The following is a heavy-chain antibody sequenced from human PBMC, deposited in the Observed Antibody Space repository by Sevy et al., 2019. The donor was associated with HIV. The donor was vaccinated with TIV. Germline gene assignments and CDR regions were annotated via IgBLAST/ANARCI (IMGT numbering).Heavy chain of an antibody. CDR3: ATHAGIAAAGRVFDY. V-gene: IGHV3-72*01. J-gene: IGHJ4*01. CDR2: ITNKADSYTT. CDR1: RFTFSDHY. Sequence: GGSLRLSCAASRFTFSDHYMEWVRQAPGKGLEWVGRITNKADSYTTEYAASVKGRFTISRDDSKNSLYLLMNSLKTEDTAVYYCATHAGIAAAGRVFDYWGHGTLVTVSS. D-gene: IGHD6-13*01.